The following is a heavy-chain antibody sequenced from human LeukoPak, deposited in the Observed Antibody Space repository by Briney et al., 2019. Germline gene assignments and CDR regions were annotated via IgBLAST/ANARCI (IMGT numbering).Heavy chain of an antibody. CDR3: ARDGDYDILTGFENWFDP. CDR1: GYTFTSYG. V-gene: IGHV1-18*04. Sequence: ASVKVSCKASGYTFTSYGISWVRQAPGQGLEWMGWISAYNGNTNYAQKLQGRVTMTTDTSTSTAYMELRSLRSDDTAVYYCARDGDYDILTGFENWFDPWGQGTLVTVSS. J-gene: IGHJ5*02. D-gene: IGHD3-9*01. CDR2: ISAYNGNT.